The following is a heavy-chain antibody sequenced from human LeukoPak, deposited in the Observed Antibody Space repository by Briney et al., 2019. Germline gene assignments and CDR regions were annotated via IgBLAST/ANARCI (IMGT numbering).Heavy chain of an antibody. J-gene: IGHJ3*02. CDR2: ISGSGIK. Sequence: PGGSLRLSCAASRFTFSSYEMNWVRQAPGKVLEWVSYISGSGIKHYADSVKGRFTISRDNAKNTLYLQMNSLRAEDTAVYFCALVRGVIPKTNDAFDMWGQGTMVIVSS. V-gene: IGHV3-48*03. CDR1: RFTFSSYE. CDR3: ALVRGVIPKTNDAFDM. D-gene: IGHD3-10*01.